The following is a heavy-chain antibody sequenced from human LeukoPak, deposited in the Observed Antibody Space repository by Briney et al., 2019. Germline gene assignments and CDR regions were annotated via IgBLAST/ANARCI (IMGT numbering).Heavy chain of an antibody. J-gene: IGHJ4*02. D-gene: IGHD5-18*01. CDR2: VSSSGSII. CDR1: GFIFSNYE. CDR3: ARDRGYGRAELDY. V-gene: IGHV3-48*03. Sequence: GGSLRLSCAASGFIFSNYEMNWVRQAPGKGLEWISYVSSSGSIIYYADSVKGRFSISRDNAKSSLYLQMDSLRAEDTAVYYCARDRGYGRAELDYWGQGTLVTVSS.